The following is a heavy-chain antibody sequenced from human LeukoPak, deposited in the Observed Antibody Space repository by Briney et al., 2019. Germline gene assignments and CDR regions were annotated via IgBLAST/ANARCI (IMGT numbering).Heavy chain of an antibody. CDR3: ARSPTETTRRLFWFDP. J-gene: IGHJ5*02. CDR1: GGSISSYY. Sequence: PSETLSLTCTVSGGSISSYYWSWIRQPPGKGLEWIGYIYYSGSTNYNPSLKSRVTISVDTSKNQFSLKLSSVTAADTAVYYCARSPTETTRRLFWFDPWGQGTLVTVSS. CDR2: IYYSGST. V-gene: IGHV4-59*01. D-gene: IGHD4-17*01.